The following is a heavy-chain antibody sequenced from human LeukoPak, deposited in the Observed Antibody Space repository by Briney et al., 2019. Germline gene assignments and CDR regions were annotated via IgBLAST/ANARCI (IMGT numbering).Heavy chain of an antibody. J-gene: IGHJ4*02. D-gene: IGHD6-13*01. Sequence: WGSLRLSCAASGFTFSGHVMHWVCQAPGKGLEWVAVIWYDGSNKDYTDSVRGRFTISRDNSKNTLYLRMNSLRAEDTAVYYCARVAPIYSSSLYYLDFWGQESLVTVSS. CDR2: IWYDGSNK. CDR1: GFTFSGHV. CDR3: ARVAPIYSSSLYYLDF. V-gene: IGHV3-33*01.